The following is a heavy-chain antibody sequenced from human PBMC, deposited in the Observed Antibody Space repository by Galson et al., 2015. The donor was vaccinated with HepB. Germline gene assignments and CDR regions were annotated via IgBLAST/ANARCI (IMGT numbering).Heavy chain of an antibody. J-gene: IGHJ3*02. CDR2: IGGTGDNT. Sequence: SLRLSCAASGFTFSNYAMSRVRQAPGKGLEWVSAIGGTGDNTFYADSVKGRFTISRDNSKNTLYLQMNSLRAEDTALYFCAKDDPTDAFDIWGQGTMVTVSS. CDR3: AKDDPTDAFDI. V-gene: IGHV3-23*01. CDR1: GFTFSNYA.